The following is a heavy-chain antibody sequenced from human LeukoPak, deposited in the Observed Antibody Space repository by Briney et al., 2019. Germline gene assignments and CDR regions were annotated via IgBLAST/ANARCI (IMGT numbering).Heavy chain of an antibody. V-gene: IGHV3-23*01. Sequence: GRSLRLSCAASGFTFSSYAMSWVRQAPGKGLEWVSAISGSGGSTYFADSVKGGFTISRDNSKNTLYLQMDILRADDTAVYYCAKGAGYDFWSGGYYYYMDVWGKGTTVTVSS. D-gene: IGHD3-3*01. J-gene: IGHJ6*03. CDR3: AKGAGYDFWSGGYYYYMDV. CDR2: ISGSGGST. CDR1: GFTFSSYA.